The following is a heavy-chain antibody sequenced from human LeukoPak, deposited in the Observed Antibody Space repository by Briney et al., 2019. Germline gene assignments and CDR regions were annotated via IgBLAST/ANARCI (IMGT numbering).Heavy chain of an antibody. Sequence: SETLSLTCTVSGGSISSGGYYWSWIRQHPGKGLEWIGYIYYSGSTYYNPSLKSRVTISVDTSRNQFSLKLSSVTAADTAVYYCARAQVDYNNGPGSQGYYSYGMDVWGQGTTVTVSS. CDR2: IYYSGST. D-gene: IGHD4-11*01. V-gene: IGHV4-31*03. CDR3: ARAQVDYNNGPGSQGYYSYGMDV. J-gene: IGHJ6*02. CDR1: GGSISSGGYY.